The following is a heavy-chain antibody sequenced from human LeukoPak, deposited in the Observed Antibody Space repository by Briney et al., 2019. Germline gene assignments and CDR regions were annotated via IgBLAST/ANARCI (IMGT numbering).Heavy chain of an antibody. J-gene: IGHJ4*02. CDR3: ARLVCSTIPCYGKFYFDS. V-gene: IGHV3-30-3*01. D-gene: IGHD2-2*01. CDR1: GFTFSNYA. CDR2: ISYDGSSK. Sequence: GRSLRLSCAASGFTFSNYAMHWVRQAPGKGLEWVAVISYDGSSKYYADSVKGRFTISRDNAKNSVYLQMNSLRAEDTAVYYCARLVCSTIPCYGKFYFDSWGQGTLVPVSS.